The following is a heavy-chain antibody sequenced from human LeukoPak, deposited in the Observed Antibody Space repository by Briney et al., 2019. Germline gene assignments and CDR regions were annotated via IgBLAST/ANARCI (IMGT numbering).Heavy chain of an antibody. V-gene: IGHV4-59*01. CDR1: GGPISVDY. Sequence: PSETLSLTCIVSGGPISVDYWNWIRQAPGKGLEWIGYIYYTGRTKYNPSLASRLTISIDTSKSQFSLRLTSVTAADTAVYYCAREDYYDSSGYYSLDYWGQGTLVTVSS. CDR2: IYYTGRT. CDR3: AREDYYDSSGYYSLDY. J-gene: IGHJ4*02. D-gene: IGHD3-22*01.